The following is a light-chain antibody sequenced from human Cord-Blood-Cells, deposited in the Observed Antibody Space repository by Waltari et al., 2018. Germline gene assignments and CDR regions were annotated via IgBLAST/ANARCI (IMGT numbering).Light chain of an antibody. Sequence: DIQMTQSPSTLSASVGDRVTITCRASQSISSWLAWYQQKPGKAPKLLLYDASSVESGVPSRFSGSGSGTEFTLTISSLQPDDFATYYCQQYNSYSLTFGPGTKVDIK. J-gene: IGKJ3*01. CDR2: DAS. CDR1: QSISSW. CDR3: QQYNSYSLT. V-gene: IGKV1-5*01.